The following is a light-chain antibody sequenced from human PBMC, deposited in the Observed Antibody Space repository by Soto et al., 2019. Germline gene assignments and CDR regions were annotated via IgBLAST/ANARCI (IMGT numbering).Light chain of an antibody. J-gene: IGKJ2*01. CDR1: QSVSTY. CDR3: HQRYNWPPT. Sequence: ETVLTQSPATLSLSPGERATLSCRASQSVSTYLGWYQEKPGQPPRLLISEASKRATGVPARFSGSGSGTDFTLTISSLEPEDFAVYFCHQRYNWPPTFGQGTKLEI. V-gene: IGKV3-11*01. CDR2: EAS.